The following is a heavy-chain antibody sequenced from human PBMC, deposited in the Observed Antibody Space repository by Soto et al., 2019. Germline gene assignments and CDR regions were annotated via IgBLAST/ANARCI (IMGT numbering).Heavy chain of an antibody. CDR3: ACIKTTVTTPVDY. J-gene: IGHJ4*02. Sequence: GASVKGSCKASGYTFTGYYIHWVRQAPGQGLEWMGWINPNSGGTNYAQKFQGRVTMTRDTSISTAYMELSRLRSDDTAVYYCACIKTTVTTPVDYWGQGTLVTVSS. V-gene: IGHV1-2*02. CDR2: INPNSGGT. CDR1: GYTFTGYY. D-gene: IGHD4-17*01.